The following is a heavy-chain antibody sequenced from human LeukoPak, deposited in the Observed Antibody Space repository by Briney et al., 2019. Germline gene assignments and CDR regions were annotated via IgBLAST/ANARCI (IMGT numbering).Heavy chain of an antibody. CDR3: ARVPYGDYVDY. CDR1: GGSIISGAYY. CDR2: IDYSGST. V-gene: IGHV4-31*03. Sequence: SSETLSLTCTVSGGSIISGAYYWGWLRQHPGKGPQWIGNIDYSGSTYYNPSLKSRVTILMDTSRNQFSLKLTSLTAADTAVYYCARVPYGDYVDYWGQGNLVTVSS. J-gene: IGHJ4*02. D-gene: IGHD4-17*01.